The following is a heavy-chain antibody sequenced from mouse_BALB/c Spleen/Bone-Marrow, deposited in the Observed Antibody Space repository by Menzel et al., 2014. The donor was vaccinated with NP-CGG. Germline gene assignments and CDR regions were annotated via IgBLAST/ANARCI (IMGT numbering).Heavy chain of an antibody. D-gene: IGHD1-1*01. Sequence: VQMQQSGAELVKPGASVKLSCTASGFNIKDTYMHWVKQRPEQGLEWIGRIDPANGNTKYDPKFQGKATITEDTSSNTDYLQLSSLTSEDTAVYYCASYYYGSSGFAYWGQWSLVTVSA. J-gene: IGHJ3*01. CDR1: GFNIKDTY. CDR3: ASYYYGSSGFAY. CDR2: IDPANGNT. V-gene: IGHV14-3*02.